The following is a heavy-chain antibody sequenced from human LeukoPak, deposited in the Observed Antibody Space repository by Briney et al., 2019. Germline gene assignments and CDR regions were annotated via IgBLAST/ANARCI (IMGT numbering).Heavy chain of an antibody. CDR3: ARNTPNPYYFDSSGYYYLDY. CDR1: GYSISSGYY. Sequence: SETLSLTCAVSGYSISSGYYWGWIRQPPGKGLECIGSIYHSGSTYYNPSLKSRVTISVDTSKNQFSLKLSSVTAADTAVYYCARNTPNPYYFDSSGYYYLDYWGQGTLVTVSS. V-gene: IGHV4-38-2*01. J-gene: IGHJ4*02. D-gene: IGHD3-22*01. CDR2: IYHSGST.